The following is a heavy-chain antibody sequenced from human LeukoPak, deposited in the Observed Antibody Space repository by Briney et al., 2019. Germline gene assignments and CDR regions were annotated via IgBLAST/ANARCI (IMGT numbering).Heavy chain of an antibody. CDR2: SVPIFGTA. V-gene: IGHV1-69*05. CDR1: GGSFRDYT. CDR3: ARGAGYLHLRAVYFDF. J-gene: IGHJ4*02. D-gene: IGHD5-24*01. Sequence: SVKVSCKTSGGSFRDYTISWVLQAPGQGLEWMGRSVPIFGTANYAHKFQGRVTLSTDESSSTAYMELSSLRSEDTAIYYCARGAGYLHLRAVYFDFWGLGTLITVSS.